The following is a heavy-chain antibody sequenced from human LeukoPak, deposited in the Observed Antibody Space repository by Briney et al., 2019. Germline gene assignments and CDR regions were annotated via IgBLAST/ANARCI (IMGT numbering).Heavy chain of an antibody. CDR2: ITYTGST. D-gene: IGHD4-17*01. CDR3: ARGPPVYGDYAPHYYYMDV. J-gene: IGHJ6*03. Sequence: SETLSLTCIISGGSISSYYWSWIRQSPGKGLEWIGYITYTGSTDYDPSLKSRVTISVDTSRNQFSLRLNSVTAADTAVYYCARGPPVYGDYAPHYYYMDVWGKGTTVTVSS. V-gene: IGHV4-59*01. CDR1: GGSISSYY.